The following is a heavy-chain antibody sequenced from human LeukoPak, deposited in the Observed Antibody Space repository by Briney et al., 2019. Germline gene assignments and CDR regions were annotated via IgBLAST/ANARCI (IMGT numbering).Heavy chain of an antibody. CDR2: IYYSGST. V-gene: IGHV4-39*07. D-gene: IGHD4-17*01. CDR1: GGSISSSSYY. J-gene: IGHJ5*02. Sequence: SETLSLTCTVSGGSISSSSYYWGWIRQPPGKGLEWIGSIYYSGSTYYNPSLKTRVTMSVDTSKNQFSLKLSSVTAADTAVYYCARGPLTVTRGFDPWGQGILVTVSS. CDR3: ARGPLTVTRGFDP.